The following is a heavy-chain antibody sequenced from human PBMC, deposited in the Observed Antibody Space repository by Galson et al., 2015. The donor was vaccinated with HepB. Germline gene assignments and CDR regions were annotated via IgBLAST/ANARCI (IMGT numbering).Heavy chain of an antibody. CDR3: ARAEEWELPSDY. CDR2: INPNSGGT. CDR1: GYTFTGYY. D-gene: IGHD1-26*01. V-gene: IGHV1-2*02. J-gene: IGHJ4*02. Sequence: SVKVACKASGYTFTGYYMHWVRQAPGQGLEWMGWINPNSGGTNYAQKFQGRVTMTRDTSISTAYMELSRLRSDDTAVYYCARAEEWELPSDYWGQGTLVTVSS.